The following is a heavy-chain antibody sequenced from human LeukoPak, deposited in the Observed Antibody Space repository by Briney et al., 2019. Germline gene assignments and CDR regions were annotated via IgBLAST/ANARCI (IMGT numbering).Heavy chain of an antibody. CDR3: ARVDTAMVIDY. Sequence: SQTLSLTCTVSGGSISSGGYYWSWIRQHPGKGLEWIGYIYYSGSTYYNPSLKSRVTILIDTSKNQFSLNLNSVTAADTAVYYCARVDTAMVIDYWGQGTLVTVSS. D-gene: IGHD5-18*01. J-gene: IGHJ4*02. CDR2: IYYSGST. V-gene: IGHV4-31*03. CDR1: GGSISSGGYY.